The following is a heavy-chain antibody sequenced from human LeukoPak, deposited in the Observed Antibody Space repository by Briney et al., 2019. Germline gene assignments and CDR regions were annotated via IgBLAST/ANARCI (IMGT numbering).Heavy chain of an antibody. Sequence: PGGSLGLSCVASGFTFNTYGIHWVRQAPGKGLEWVAGISVDGNNKDYSDSVKGRFTISRDNSKNTLYLQMNSLRAEDTAVYYCAKAAYCTSTSCHFSGYAQRPLDSWGQGTLVTVSS. J-gene: IGHJ4*02. V-gene: IGHV3-30*18. CDR2: ISVDGNNK. CDR3: AKAAYCTSTSCHFSGYAQRPLDS. D-gene: IGHD2-2*01. CDR1: GFTFNTYG.